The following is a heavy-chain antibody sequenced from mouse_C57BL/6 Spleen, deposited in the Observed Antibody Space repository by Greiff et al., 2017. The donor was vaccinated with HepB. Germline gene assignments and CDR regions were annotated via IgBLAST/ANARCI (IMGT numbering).Heavy chain of an antibody. V-gene: IGHV5-4*03. CDR3: ARGNYGSSYSAWFAY. CDR1: GFTFSSYA. Sequence: EVKVVESGGGLVKPGGSLKLSCAASGFTFSSYAMSWVRQTPEKRLEWVATISDGGSYTYYPDNVKGRFTISRDNAKNNLYLQMSHLKSEDTAMYYCARGNYGSSYSAWFAYWGQGTLVTVSA. CDR2: ISDGGSYT. J-gene: IGHJ3*01. D-gene: IGHD1-1*01.